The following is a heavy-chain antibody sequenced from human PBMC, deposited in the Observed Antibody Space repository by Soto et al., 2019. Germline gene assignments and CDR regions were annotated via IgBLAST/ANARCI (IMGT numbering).Heavy chain of an antibody. CDR2: IYPGDSDT. J-gene: IGHJ6*04. CDR3: ASLGYGSRTSCPADGYHYRREV. Sequence: GEALQLSCKGSAYSFTSYWIGWVRQMPGKGLEWMGIIYPGDSDTRYSPSFQGQVTISADKSISTAYLQWSSLKASDTAMYYCASLGYGSRTSCPADGYHYRREVCRKRIKVPVS. D-gene: IGHD2-2*01. V-gene: IGHV5-51*01. CDR1: AYSFTSYW.